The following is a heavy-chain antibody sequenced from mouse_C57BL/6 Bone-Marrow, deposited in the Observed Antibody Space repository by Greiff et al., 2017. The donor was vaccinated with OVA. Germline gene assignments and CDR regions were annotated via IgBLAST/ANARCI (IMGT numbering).Heavy chain of an antibody. Sequence: EVQRVESGGGLVQPGGSLKLSCAASGFTFSDYYMYWVRQTPEKRLEWVAYISNGGGSTYYPDTVKGRFTISRDNAKNTLYLQMSRLKSEDTAMYYCARLDYPWFAYWGQGTLVTVSA. CDR1: GFTFSDYY. D-gene: IGHD2-4*01. V-gene: IGHV5-12*01. CDR3: ARLDYPWFAY. CDR2: ISNGGGST. J-gene: IGHJ3*01.